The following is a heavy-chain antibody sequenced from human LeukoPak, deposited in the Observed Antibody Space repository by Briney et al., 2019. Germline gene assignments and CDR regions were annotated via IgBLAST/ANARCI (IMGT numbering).Heavy chain of an antibody. Sequence: PSETLSLTCTVSGGSISSHYWSWIRQPPGKGLEWIGYIYYSGSTNYNPSLKSRVTISVDTSKNQFSLKLSSVTAADTAVYYCARELGYYSGGSCYHLTYNWFDPWGQGTLVTVSS. D-gene: IGHD2-15*01. CDR3: ARELGYYSGGSCYHLTYNWFDP. J-gene: IGHJ5*02. CDR1: GGSISSHY. V-gene: IGHV4-59*11. CDR2: IYYSGST.